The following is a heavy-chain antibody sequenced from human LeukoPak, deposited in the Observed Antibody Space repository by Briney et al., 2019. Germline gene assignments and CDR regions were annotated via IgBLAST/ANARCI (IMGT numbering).Heavy chain of an antibody. Sequence: PSETLSLICNVSGGSMNTYYWSWIRQPPGEALEWIGYVYSNGYTNYNPSLRSRVTMSVDTSKNQFSLKLSSVTAADTAVYYCARDRCSLLPSCYYYYGMDVWGQGTTVTVSS. CDR1: GGSMNTYY. CDR2: VYSNGYT. V-gene: IGHV4-59*12. J-gene: IGHJ6*02. D-gene: IGHD2-2*01. CDR3: ARDRCSLLPSCYYYYGMDV.